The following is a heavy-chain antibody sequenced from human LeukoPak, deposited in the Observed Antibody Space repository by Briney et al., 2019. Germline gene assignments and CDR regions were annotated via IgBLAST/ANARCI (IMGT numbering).Heavy chain of an antibody. D-gene: IGHD3-16*01. J-gene: IGHJ4*02. V-gene: IGHV3-23*01. CDR3: ARWGRYGAGDY. CDR2: ITGGGHST. Sequence: GGSLRLSCAASGFTFSSYAMSWVRQAPGKGLEWVSAITGGGHSTYYADSVKGRFTISRDNSKNTLYLQMNSLRAEDTAVYYCARWGRYGAGDYWGQGTLVTVSS. CDR1: GFTFSSYA.